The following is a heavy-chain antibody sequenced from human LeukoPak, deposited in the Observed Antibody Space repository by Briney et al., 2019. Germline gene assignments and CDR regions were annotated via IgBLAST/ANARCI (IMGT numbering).Heavy chain of an antibody. D-gene: IGHD6-6*01. V-gene: IGHV3-74*01. CDR2: ISTDGSST. CDR1: GFTFSSYG. CDR3: VREYSSSSGRAFDI. J-gene: IGHJ3*02. Sequence: GRSLRLSCAASGFTFSSYGMHWVRQAPGKGLVWVSRISTDGSSTNSADSVKGRFTISRDNAKNTLYLQMNSLRAEDTAVYYCVREYSSSSGRAFDIWGQGTMVTVSP.